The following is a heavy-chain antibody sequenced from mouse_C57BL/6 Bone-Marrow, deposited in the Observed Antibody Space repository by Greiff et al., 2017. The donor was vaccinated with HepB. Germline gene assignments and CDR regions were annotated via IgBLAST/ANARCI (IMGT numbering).Heavy chain of an antibody. Sequence: QVQRQQEDAELVKPGASVKRAGKVAGYTCTEHTIHWMKQRTEKGLEWIGYMYPREGSTKYNEKFKGKATLTADKSSSTAYMQLNSLTSEDSAVYFCARLVLAWFAYWGQGTLVTFSA. V-gene: IGHV1-78*01. CDR2: MYPREGST. J-gene: IGHJ3*01. CDR3: ARLVLAWFAY. CDR1: GYTCTEHT.